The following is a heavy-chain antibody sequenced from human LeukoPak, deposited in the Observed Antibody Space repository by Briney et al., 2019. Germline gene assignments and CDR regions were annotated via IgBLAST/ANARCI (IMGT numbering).Heavy chain of an antibody. J-gene: IGHJ6*03. CDR2: IDHSGST. CDR3: TTGITGTTRNYYYYYMDV. D-gene: IGHD1-7*01. CDR1: GGSISSGGYY. Sequence: PSQTLSLSCTVSGGSISSGGYYWRWIRQPPGRGLELIAYIDHSGSTYYNPSLKSRVTISVDRSKNQFSRKLSSVTAADTAVYYCTTGITGTTRNYYYYYMDVWGKGTTVTVSS. V-gene: IGHV4-30-2*01.